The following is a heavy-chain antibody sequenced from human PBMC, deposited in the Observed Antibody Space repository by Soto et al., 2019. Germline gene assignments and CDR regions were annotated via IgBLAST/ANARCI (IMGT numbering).Heavy chain of an antibody. Sequence: QVQLVQSGAEVRKPGASVKVSCKASGYTFTSYAMHWVRQAPVQRLEGMGWINAGNGNTKYSQKFQGRVTITRDTSASTAYMELSSLRSEDTAVYYCARGIAAAGPSYGMDVWGQGTTVTVSS. J-gene: IGHJ6*02. CDR3: ARGIAAAGPSYGMDV. CDR1: GYTFTSYA. V-gene: IGHV1-3*01. CDR2: INAGNGNT. D-gene: IGHD6-13*01.